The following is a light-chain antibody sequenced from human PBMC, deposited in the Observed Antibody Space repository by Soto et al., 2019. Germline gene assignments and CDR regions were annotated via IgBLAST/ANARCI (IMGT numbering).Light chain of an antibody. J-gene: IGLJ1*01. CDR1: SSDFGNYNL. CDR2: EVN. Sequence: QSALTQPASVSGSPGQSITISCTGTSSDFGNYNLVSWYQQHPGKVTKLILFEVNKWLSGLSGRFSGSKSGNTASLTISGLQADDEADHHCCSFKSSTTHVFGTGTKLTV. V-gene: IGLV2-23*02. CDR3: CSFKSSTTHV.